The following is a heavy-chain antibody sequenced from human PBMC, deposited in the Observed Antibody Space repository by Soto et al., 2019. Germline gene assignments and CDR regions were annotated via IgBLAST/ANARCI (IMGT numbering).Heavy chain of an antibody. J-gene: IGHJ4*02. V-gene: IGHV3-23*01. D-gene: IGHD5-18*01. CDR3: ARSEPQNTAMVQF. Sequence: GGSLRLSCAASGFTFNRYAMGWVRQAPGKGLEWVSAIIAGGDTTYFADSVRGRFTISRDNSKNTLYLQMNSLRAEDTAVYYCARSEPQNTAMVQFWGQGTLVTVSS. CDR2: IIAGGDTT. CDR1: GFTFNRYA.